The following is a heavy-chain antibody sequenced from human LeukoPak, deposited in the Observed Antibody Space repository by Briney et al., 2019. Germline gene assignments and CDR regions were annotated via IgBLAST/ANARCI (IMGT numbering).Heavy chain of an antibody. CDR1: GYTFTSYA. J-gene: IGHJ6*02. D-gene: IGHD3-10*02. CDR2: INTNTGNP. CDR3: ARELFGELLSYYYYGMDV. Sequence: ASVKVSCKASGYTFTSYAMNWVRQAPGQGLEWMGWINTNTGNPMYAQGFTGRFVFSLDTSVSTAYLQISSLKAEDTAVYYCARELFGELLSYYYYGMDVWGQGTTVTVSS. V-gene: IGHV7-4-1*02.